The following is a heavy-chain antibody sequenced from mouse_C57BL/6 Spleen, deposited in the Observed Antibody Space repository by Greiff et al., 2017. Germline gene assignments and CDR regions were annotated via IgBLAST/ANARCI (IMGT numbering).Heavy chain of an antibody. CDR1: GYTFTDYY. J-gene: IGHJ2*01. Sequence: QVHVKQSGAELVRPGASVKLSCKASGYTFTDYYINWVKQRPGQGLEWIARIYPGSGNTYYNEKFKGKATLTVEKSSSTAYMQLSSLTSEDSAVYVCAKWDPEGVDYWGQGTTLTVSS. V-gene: IGHV1-76*01. D-gene: IGHD4-1*01. CDR2: IYPGSGNT. CDR3: AKWDPEGVDY.